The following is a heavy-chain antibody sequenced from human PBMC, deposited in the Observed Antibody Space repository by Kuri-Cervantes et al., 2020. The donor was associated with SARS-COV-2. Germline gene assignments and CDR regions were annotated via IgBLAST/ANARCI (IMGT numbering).Heavy chain of an antibody. D-gene: IGHD1-26*01. J-gene: IGHJ3*02. CDR3: ARGQENSGSFRSMGIGAFDI. CDR1: GFTFSCYA. CDR2: ISYDGSNK. V-gene: IGHV3-30-3*01. Sequence: GESLKISCAASGFTFSCYAMHWVRQAPGEGLEWVAVISYDGSNKYYADSVKGRFTISRDNSKNTLYLQMNSLRAEDTAVYYCARGQENSGSFRSMGIGAFDIWGQGTMVTVSS.